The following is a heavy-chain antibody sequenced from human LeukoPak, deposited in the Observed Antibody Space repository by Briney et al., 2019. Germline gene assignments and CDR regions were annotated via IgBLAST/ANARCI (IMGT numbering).Heavy chain of an antibody. CDR2: IYYSGST. Sequence: SETLSLTCIVSGGSISSNSYYWGWIRQPPGKGLEWIGNIYYSGSTYYNPSLKSRVTISVDTSKNQFSLKLSSVTAADTAVYYCASNTGTVFDYWGQGALVTVSS. J-gene: IGHJ4*02. CDR3: ASNTGTVFDY. D-gene: IGHD7-27*01. V-gene: IGHV4-39*01. CDR1: GGSISSNSYY.